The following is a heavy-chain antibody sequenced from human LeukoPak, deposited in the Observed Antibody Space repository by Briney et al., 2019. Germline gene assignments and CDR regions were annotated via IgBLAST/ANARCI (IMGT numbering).Heavy chain of an antibody. CDR1: GFTFSSYC. Sequence: GGSLRLSCAASGFTFSSYCMSWVRQAPGKGLEWVANIKQDGSEKNYVDSVRGRFTISRDNAKNSLFLEMNSLRAEDTAVYYCARDYGEYVRIFDYWGQGTLVTVSS. CDR3: ARDYGEYVRIFDY. CDR2: IKQDGSEK. V-gene: IGHV3-7*04. J-gene: IGHJ4*02. D-gene: IGHD4-17*01.